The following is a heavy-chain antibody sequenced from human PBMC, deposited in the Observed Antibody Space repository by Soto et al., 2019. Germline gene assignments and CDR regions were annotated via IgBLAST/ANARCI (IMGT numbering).Heavy chain of an antibody. CDR1: GYTFTTYY. J-gene: IGHJ3*02. V-gene: IGHV1-46*01. CDR2: IDPRAGSA. D-gene: IGHD3-22*01. CDR3: ARAGYYDRSGYDGFDI. Sequence: QVQLVQSGAEVKKPGASVRVSCKASGYTFTTYYMHWLRQAPGQGLEWMGIIDPRAGSASHAQNFQGRVTMTRDTSTRTVYMDLRSLRSEDTAVYYCARAGYYDRSGYDGFDIWGQGTMVTVSS.